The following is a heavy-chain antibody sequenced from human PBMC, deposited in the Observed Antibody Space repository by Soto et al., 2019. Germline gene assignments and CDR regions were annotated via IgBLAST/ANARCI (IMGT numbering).Heavy chain of an antibody. CDR3: ASRYSSSWSTGPSFDY. V-gene: IGHV1-8*01. Sequence: ASVKVSCKASGYTFTSYDINCVRQATGQGLEWMGWMNPNSGNTGYAQKFQGRVTMTRNTSISTAYMELSSLRSEDTAVYYCASRYSSSWSTGPSFDYWGQGTLVTVSS. J-gene: IGHJ4*02. CDR1: GYTFTSYD. CDR2: MNPNSGNT. D-gene: IGHD6-13*01.